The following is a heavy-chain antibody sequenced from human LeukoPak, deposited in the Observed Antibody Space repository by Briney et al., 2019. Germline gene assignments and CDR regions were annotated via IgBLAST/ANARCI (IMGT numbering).Heavy chain of an antibody. V-gene: IGHV1-2*02. J-gene: IGHJ5*01. CDR2: INPNSGGT. CDR1: GYTFTGYY. CDR3: ARDRPHNWFDS. Sequence: ASVKVSCKASGYTFTGYYMHWVRQAPGQGLEWMGWINPNSGGTNYAQMFQGRVTMTWDTSTSTVYMELSSLRSEDTAVYYCARDRPHNWFDSWGQGTLVTVSS. D-gene: IGHD6-6*01.